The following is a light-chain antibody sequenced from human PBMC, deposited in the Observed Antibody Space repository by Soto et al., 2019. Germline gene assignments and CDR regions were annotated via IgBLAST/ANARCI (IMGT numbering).Light chain of an antibody. V-gene: IGLV2-11*01. CDR2: DVS. CDR3: SSYAGIYTFV. J-gene: IGLJ1*01. Sequence: QSALTQPRSVSGSPGQSVTISCTGTSSDVGGYNYVSWYQQHPGKAPKLMIYDVSKRPSGVPDRFSGSKSGNTASLTISGLQAEDEADYYCSSYAGIYTFVFGTGTKVTV. CDR1: SSDVGGYNY.